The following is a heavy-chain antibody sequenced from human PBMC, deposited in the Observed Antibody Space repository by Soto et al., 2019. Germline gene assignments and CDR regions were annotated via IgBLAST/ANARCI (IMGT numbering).Heavy chain of an antibody. J-gene: IGHJ6*02. V-gene: IGHV3-49*04. Sequence: GGSLRLSCTAFGFIFGDYGMSWVRQAPGKGLEWVGFIRSEAYGGAEDYAASVKGRFTISRDDSKSIAYLQMNSLKTEDTAVYYCTRRYCTSGVCHFGYGMDVWGQGTTVTVSS. CDR2: IRSEAYGGAE. CDR1: GFIFGDYG. CDR3: TRRYCTSGVCHFGYGMDV. D-gene: IGHD2-8*01.